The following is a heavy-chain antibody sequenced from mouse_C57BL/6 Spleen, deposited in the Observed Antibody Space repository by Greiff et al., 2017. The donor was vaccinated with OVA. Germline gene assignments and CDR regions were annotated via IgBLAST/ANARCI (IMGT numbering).Heavy chain of an antibody. D-gene: IGHD1-1*01. CDR2: IDPSDSYT. J-gene: IGHJ1*03. CDR3: ARSMDYGSSYVGGYFDV. Sequence: VQLQQPGAELVMPGASVKLSCKASGYTFTSYWMHWVKQRPGQGLEWIGEIDPSDSYTNYNQKFKGKSTLTVDKSSSTAYMQLSSLTSEDSAVYYCARSMDYGSSYVGGYFDVWGTGTTVTVSS. V-gene: IGHV1-69*01. CDR1: GYTFTSYW.